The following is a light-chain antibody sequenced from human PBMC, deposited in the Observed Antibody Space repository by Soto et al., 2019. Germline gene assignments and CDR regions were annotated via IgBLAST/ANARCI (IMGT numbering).Light chain of an antibody. CDR3: QQYCSSPFT. CDR2: GAS. Sequence: EIVLTQSPGTLSLSPGERATLSCRASQRVSSSYLAWYQQKPGQAPRLLIYGASSKATGIPARFSGSGSGTAFTLTISSLEPEDFAVYYCQQYCSSPFTFGQGTQLEIK. CDR1: QRVSSSY. V-gene: IGKV3-20*01. J-gene: IGKJ5*01.